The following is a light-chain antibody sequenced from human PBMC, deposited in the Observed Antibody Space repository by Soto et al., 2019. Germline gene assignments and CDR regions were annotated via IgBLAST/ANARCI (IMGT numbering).Light chain of an antibody. Sequence: EIVLTQSPGTLSVSPGDRVTLSCRASQSISIDLAWYQHKPGQAPRLLIHAGSTRATGIPARISGSGSGTEFTLTISSXQSEDFAVYYCQQFRNWPCTFGQGTKVDIK. CDR2: AGS. V-gene: IGKV3D-15*01. J-gene: IGKJ1*01. CDR1: QSISID. CDR3: QQFRNWPCT.